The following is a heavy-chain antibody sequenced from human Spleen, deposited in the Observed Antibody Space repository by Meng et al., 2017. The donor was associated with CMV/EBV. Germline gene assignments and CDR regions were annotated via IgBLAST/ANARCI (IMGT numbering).Heavy chain of an antibody. D-gene: IGHD3-16*02. Sequence: GESLKISCAASGFTFSSYWMHWVRQAPGKGLVWVSRINSDGSSTSYADSVKGRFTIPRDNAKNTLYLQMNSLRAEDTAVYYCVIRYVWGSYRWGQGTLVTVSS. CDR2: INSDGSST. CDR1: GFTFSSYW. J-gene: IGHJ4*02. V-gene: IGHV3-74*01. CDR3: VIRYVWGSYR.